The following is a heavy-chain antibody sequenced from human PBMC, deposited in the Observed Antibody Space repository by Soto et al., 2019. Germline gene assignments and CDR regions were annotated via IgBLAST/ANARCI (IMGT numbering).Heavy chain of an antibody. J-gene: IGHJ6*02. CDR3: ARDMLYPSSSNGMDV. CDR1: GYTFTIYY. Sequence: ASVKVSCKASGYTFTIYYMHWVRQAPGQGLEWMGIINPSGGSTSYAQKFQGRVTMTRDTSTSTVYMELSSLRSEDTAVYYCARDMLYPSSSNGMDVWGQGTTVTVSS. V-gene: IGHV1-46*01. CDR2: INPSGGST. D-gene: IGHD6-6*01.